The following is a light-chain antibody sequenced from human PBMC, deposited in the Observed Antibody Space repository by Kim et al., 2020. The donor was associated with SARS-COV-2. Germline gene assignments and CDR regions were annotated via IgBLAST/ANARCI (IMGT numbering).Light chain of an antibody. Sequence: QSALTQPPSASGSPGQSVTISCSGTSSDVGGYNFVSWYQQHPGKAPKLMIYKDSNRPSGVPDRFSASKSGNTASLTVSGLHAEDEADYYCSSYAAISNFVFGTGTKVTVL. CDR2: KDS. CDR1: SSDVGGYNF. V-gene: IGLV2-8*01. J-gene: IGLJ1*01. CDR3: SSYAAISNFV.